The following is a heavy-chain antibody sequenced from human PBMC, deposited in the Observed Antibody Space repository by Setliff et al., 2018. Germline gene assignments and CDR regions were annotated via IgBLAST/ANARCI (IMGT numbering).Heavy chain of an antibody. J-gene: IGHJ4*02. D-gene: IGHD5-18*01. CDR2: ISYSGST. CDR1: GGSISSHY. V-gene: IGHV4-59*11. CDR3: ARGGGYSYGQYYFDY. Sequence: PSETLSLTCTVSGGSISSHYWSWIRQPPGKGLEWIGYISYSGSTNYNPSLKSRVTISVDTSKNQFSLKLSSVTAADTAVYYCARGGGYSYGQYYFDYWGQGTLVTVSS.